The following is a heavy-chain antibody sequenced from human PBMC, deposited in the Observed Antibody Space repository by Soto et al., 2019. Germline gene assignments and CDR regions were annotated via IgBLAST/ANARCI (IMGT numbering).Heavy chain of an antibody. CDR2: INPSGGST. D-gene: IGHD3-22*01. CDR3: ARDPLTSYDSSGYYYGSNCCDP. Sequence: DSVKVSCKASGYTFTSYYMHWVRQAPGQGLEWMGIINPSGGSTSYAQKFQGRVTMTRDTSTSTVYMELSSLRSEDTAVYYCARDPLTSYDSSGYYYGSNCCDPWGQGTLVTVSS. CDR1: GYTFTSYY. J-gene: IGHJ5*02. V-gene: IGHV1-46*01.